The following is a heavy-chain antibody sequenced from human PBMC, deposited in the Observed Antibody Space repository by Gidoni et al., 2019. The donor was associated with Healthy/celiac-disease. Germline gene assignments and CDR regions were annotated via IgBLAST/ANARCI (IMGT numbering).Heavy chain of an antibody. V-gene: IGHV4-39*01. D-gene: IGHD2-2*01. CDR2: IYYSGRT. CDR1: GGSISSSSYY. J-gene: IGHJ4*02. CDR3: ARLGKSRIEYCSSTSCYEGFDY. Sequence: QLQLQESGPGLVKPSETLSLTCTVAGGSISSSSYYWGWIRQPPGKGLEWIGSIYYSGRTYYNPSLKGRVTISVDTSKNQFSLKLSSVTAADTAVYYCARLGKSRIEYCSSTSCYEGFDYWGQGTLVTVSS.